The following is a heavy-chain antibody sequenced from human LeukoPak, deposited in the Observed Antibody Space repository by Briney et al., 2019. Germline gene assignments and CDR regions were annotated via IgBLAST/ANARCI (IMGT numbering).Heavy chain of an antibody. CDR3: ARESFSRGGH. V-gene: IGHV4-39*07. Sequence: SETLSLTCTVSGGSLITSNYFWAWVRQPPGKGLEWIGTFYYAATTSYNPSLKSRVSIFVDTSKNQFSLTLNSVTAADTAVYFCARESFSRGGHWGQGTLVIVSS. J-gene: IGHJ4*02. CDR1: GGSLITSNYF. D-gene: IGHD3-10*01. CDR2: FYYAATT.